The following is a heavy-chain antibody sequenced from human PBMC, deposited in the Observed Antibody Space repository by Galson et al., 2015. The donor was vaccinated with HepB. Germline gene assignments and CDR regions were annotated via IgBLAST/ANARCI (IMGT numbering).Heavy chain of an antibody. D-gene: IGHD2-2*02. CDR2: ISSSSSTI. CDR1: GFTFSSYS. CDR3: ARVGCGTSCYTHFYYYYGMDV. V-gene: IGHV3-48*02. Sequence: SLRLSCAASGFTFSSYSMNWVRQAPGKGLEWVSYISSSSSTIYYADSVKGRFTISRDNAKNSLYLQMNSLRDEDTAVYYCARVGCGTSCYTHFYYYYGMDVWGQGTTVTVSS. J-gene: IGHJ6*02.